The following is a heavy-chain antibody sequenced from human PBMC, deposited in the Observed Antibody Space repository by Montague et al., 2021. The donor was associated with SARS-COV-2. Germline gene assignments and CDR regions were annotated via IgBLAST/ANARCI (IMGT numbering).Heavy chain of an antibody. CDR3: ARLALSGWPSYYLYGLDV. Sequence: SETLSLTCTVTGGPISGSSDYWGWIRQSPGKGLEWIASVDYSGNTYYSPSLKSRLTISVDTSKNEISLKVTSVTAADTSVYYCARLALSGWPSYYLYGLDVWGPGTMVTVSS. CDR2: VDYSGNT. J-gene: IGHJ6*01. V-gene: IGHV4-39*01. CDR1: GGPISGSSDY. D-gene: IGHD6-19*01.